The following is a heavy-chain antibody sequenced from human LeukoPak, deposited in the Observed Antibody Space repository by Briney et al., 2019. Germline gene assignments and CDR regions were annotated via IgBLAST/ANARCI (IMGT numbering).Heavy chain of an antibody. J-gene: IGHJ4*02. CDR3: ARASNWNRLGTGNYFDY. CDR1: GGSISSGGYY. CDR2: IYHSGST. Sequence: SETLSLTCTVSGGSISSGGYYWSWIRQPPGKGLEWIGYIYHSGSTYYNPSLKSRVTISVDRSKNQFSLKLSSVTAADTAVYYCARASNWNRLGTGNYFDYWGQGTLVTVSS. D-gene: IGHD1-20*01. V-gene: IGHV4-30-2*01.